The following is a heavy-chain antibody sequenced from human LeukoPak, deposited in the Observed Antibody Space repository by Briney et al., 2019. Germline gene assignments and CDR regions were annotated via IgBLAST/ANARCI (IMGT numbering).Heavy chain of an antibody. CDR2: ISWNSGSI. CDR1: GFTFSSYA. Sequence: PGGSLRLSCAASGFTFSSYAMHWVRQAPGKGLEWVSGISWNSGSIGYADSVKGRFTISRDNAKNSLYLQMNSLRAEDTALYYCAKASAINGLPPPPTEYFQHWGQGTLVTVSS. V-gene: IGHV3-9*01. D-gene: IGHD2-21*01. CDR3: AKASAINGLPPPPTEYFQH. J-gene: IGHJ1*01.